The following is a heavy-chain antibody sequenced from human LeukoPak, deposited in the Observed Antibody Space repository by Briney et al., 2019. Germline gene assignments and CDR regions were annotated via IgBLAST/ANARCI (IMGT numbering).Heavy chain of an antibody. J-gene: IGHJ6*04. V-gene: IGHV7-4-1*02. CDR2: INTNTGNP. CDR3: ARRSMVQHLDV. CDR1: GYTLTELS. D-gene: IGHD3-10*01. Sequence: ASVKVSCKVSGYTLTELSMHWVRQAPGKGLEWMGWINTNTGNPTYAQGFTGRFVFSLDTSVSTAYLQITSLKAEDTAVYYCARRSMVQHLDVWGKGTTVIVSS.